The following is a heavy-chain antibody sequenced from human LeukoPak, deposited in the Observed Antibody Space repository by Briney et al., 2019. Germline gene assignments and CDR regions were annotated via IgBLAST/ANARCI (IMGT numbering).Heavy chain of an antibody. D-gene: IGHD6-6*01. V-gene: IGHV4-34*01. CDR3: ARLAAPIYYYYYYMDV. CDR2: INHSGST. CDR1: GGSFSGYY. Sequence: PETLSLTCAVYGGSFSGYYWSWIRQPPGKGLEWIGEINHSGSTNYNPSLKSRVTISVDTSKNQFSLKLSSVTAADTAVYYCARLAAPIYYYYYYMDVWGKGTTVTVSS. J-gene: IGHJ6*03.